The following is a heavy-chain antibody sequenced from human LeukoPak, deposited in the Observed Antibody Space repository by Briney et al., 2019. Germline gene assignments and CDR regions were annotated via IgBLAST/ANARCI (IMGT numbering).Heavy chain of an antibody. CDR1: GGSITSYY. Sequence: SETLSLTCTVSGGSITSYYWSWIRQPPGKGLEWIGYIYYSGSTNYNPPLKSRVTISVETSKNQFSLKLRSVAAADTAVYYCARHIPGNPYFDYWGQGTLVTVSS. V-gene: IGHV4-59*08. D-gene: IGHD2/OR15-2a*01. CDR2: IYYSGST. CDR3: ARHIPGNPYFDY. J-gene: IGHJ4*02.